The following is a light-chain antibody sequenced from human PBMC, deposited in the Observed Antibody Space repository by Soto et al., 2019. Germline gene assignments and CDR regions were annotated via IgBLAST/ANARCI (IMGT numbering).Light chain of an antibody. CDR1: SYNIGAGYD. CDR3: QSYDSNLSGYV. Sequence: QSVLTQPPSVSGAPGQRVTISCTGSSYNIGAGYDVHWYQQLPGTAPKLLIYGNNNRPSGVPDRFSVSKSGTSASLAITGLQAEDEADYYCQSYDSNLSGYVFGTGTKVTVL. CDR2: GNN. J-gene: IGLJ1*01. V-gene: IGLV1-40*01.